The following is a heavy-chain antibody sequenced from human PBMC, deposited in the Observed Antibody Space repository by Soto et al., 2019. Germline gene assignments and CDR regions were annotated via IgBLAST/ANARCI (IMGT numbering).Heavy chain of an antibody. Sequence: GGSLRLSCAASGFTFSSYAMSWVRQAPGKGLEWVSAISGSGGSTYYADSVKGRFTISRDNSKNTLYLQMNSLRAEDTAVYYCAKDQRYSGYDFYGPLDYWGQGTLVTVSS. CDR1: GFTFSSYA. J-gene: IGHJ4*02. V-gene: IGHV3-23*01. CDR2: ISGSGGST. D-gene: IGHD5-12*01. CDR3: AKDQRYSGYDFYGPLDY.